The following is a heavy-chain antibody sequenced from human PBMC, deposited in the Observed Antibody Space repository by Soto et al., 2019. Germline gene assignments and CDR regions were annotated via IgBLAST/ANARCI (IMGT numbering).Heavy chain of an antibody. Sequence: QVQLQESGPGLVKASQTLSLTCNVSGGSISSGGYYWTWIRQHPGKGLEWIGNIHHSGSTFYNPSLKSRVSISVDTSKNQFSLKLSSVTAADTAVYFCVRGVLSWGHGTLVTVSS. CDR3: VRGVLS. D-gene: IGHD3-10*01. J-gene: IGHJ1*01. CDR1: GGSISSGGYY. V-gene: IGHV4-31*03. CDR2: IHHSGST.